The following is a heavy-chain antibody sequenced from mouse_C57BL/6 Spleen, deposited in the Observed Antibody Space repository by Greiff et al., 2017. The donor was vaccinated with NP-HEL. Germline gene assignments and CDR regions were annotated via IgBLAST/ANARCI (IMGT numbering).Heavy chain of an antibody. CDR2: ISGGGGNT. V-gene: IGHV5-9*01. CDR3: ARLHYDVYFDY. Sequence: EVQRVESGGGLVKPGGSLKLSCAASGFTFSSYTMSWVRQTPEKRLEWVATISGGGGNTYYPDSVKGRFTISRDNAKNTLYLQMSSLRSEDTALYYCARLHYDVYFDYWGQGTTLTVSS. D-gene: IGHD1-2*01. CDR1: GFTFSSYT. J-gene: IGHJ2*01.